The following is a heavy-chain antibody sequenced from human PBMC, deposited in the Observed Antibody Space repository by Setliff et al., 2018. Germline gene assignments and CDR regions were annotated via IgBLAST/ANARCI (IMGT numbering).Heavy chain of an antibody. V-gene: IGHV3-23*01. Sequence: PGGSLRLSCAASGFTFSSYAMSWVRQAPGKGLEWVSAISGSGGSTYYADSVKGRFTISRDNPKITLYLQMNSLPAEDTAVYYCAAPGLTIFGVVSPDAFDIWGQGTLVTVSS. CDR1: GFTFSSYA. CDR3: AAPGLTIFGVVSPDAFDI. D-gene: IGHD3-3*01. J-gene: IGHJ3*02. CDR2: ISGSGGST.